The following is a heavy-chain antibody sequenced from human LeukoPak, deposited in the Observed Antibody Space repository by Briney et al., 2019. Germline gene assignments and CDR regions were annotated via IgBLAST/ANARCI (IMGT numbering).Heavy chain of an antibody. CDR3: ARQTYESSGSPYFDY. CDR1: GGSISSSSYY. CDR2: IYYSGSI. Sequence: SETLSLTCTVSGGSISSSSYYWGWIRHPPGKGLEWFGSIYYSGSIYYNPSLKSRVTISVDTSKNQFSLKLSSVTAADTAVYYCARQTYESSGSPYFDYWGQGTLVTVSS. V-gene: IGHV4-39*01. D-gene: IGHD3-22*01. J-gene: IGHJ4*02.